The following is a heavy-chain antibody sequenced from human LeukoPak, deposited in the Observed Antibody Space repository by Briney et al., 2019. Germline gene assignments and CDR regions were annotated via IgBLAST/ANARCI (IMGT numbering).Heavy chain of an antibody. CDR3: ARLRGYCSGGSCFPPDY. J-gene: IGHJ4*02. D-gene: IGHD2-15*01. CDR2: IKQDGSEK. CDR1: GFTFSSDW. V-gene: IGHV3-7*01. Sequence: GGSLRLSCAASGFTFSSDWMTWVRQTPGKGLECVANIKQDGSEKYYVGSVKGRFTISRDNAKNSLYLQMNSLRVEDTSVYYCARLRGYCSGGSCFPPDYWGQGTQVTVSS.